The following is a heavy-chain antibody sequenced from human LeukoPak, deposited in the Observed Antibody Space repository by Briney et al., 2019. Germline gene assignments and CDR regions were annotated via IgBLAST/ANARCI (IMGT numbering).Heavy chain of an antibody. CDR2: IYYSGST. D-gene: IGHD2-2*02. J-gene: IGHJ6*03. CDR1: GGSISSSSYY. Sequence: SETLSLTCTVSGGSISSSSYYWGWIRQPPGKGLEWIGSIYYSGSTYYNPSLKSRVTISVDTSKNQFSLKLSSVTAADTAVYYCARQSCSSTSCYRGYYYYYYMDVWGKGTTVTVSS. V-gene: IGHV4-39*01. CDR3: ARQSCSSTSCYRGYYYYYYMDV.